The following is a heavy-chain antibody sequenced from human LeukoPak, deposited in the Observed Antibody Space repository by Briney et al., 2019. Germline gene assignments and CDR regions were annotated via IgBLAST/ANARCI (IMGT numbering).Heavy chain of an antibody. Sequence: GGSLRLSCAASGFTFSSYAMSWVRQAPGKGLEWVSSVSTSGITNYADSVRGRFIISRDNSKRTLYMQMNSLRAEDTAVYYCARDPGGNWGYWGQGTLVTVSS. CDR3: ARDPGGNWGY. J-gene: IGHJ4*02. V-gene: IGHV3-23*01. D-gene: IGHD7-27*01. CDR1: GFTFSSYA. CDR2: VSTSGIT.